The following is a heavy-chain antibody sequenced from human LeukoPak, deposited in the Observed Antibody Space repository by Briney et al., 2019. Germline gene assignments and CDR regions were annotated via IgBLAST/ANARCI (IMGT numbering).Heavy chain of an antibody. J-gene: IGHJ4*02. D-gene: IGHD6-19*01. CDR3: ARAVAGTFFDY. CDR2: IYYSGST. CDR1: GGSISSGGYY. Sequence: PSETLSLTCTVSGGSISSGGYYWSWIRQHPGKGLGWIGYIYYSGSTYYNPSLKSRVTISVDTSKNQFSLKLSSVTAADTAVYYCARAVAGTFFDYWGQGTLVTVSS. V-gene: IGHV4-31*03.